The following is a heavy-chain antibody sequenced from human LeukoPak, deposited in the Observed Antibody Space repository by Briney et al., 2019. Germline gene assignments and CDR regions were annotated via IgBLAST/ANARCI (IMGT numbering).Heavy chain of an antibody. CDR1: GFTFSSYA. V-gene: IGHV3-23*01. CDR3: AKADIVVVVAAYIDH. Sequence: GGSLRLSCAASGFTFSSYAMTWVRQAPGMGLEWVSVISGSGGSTYYADSVKGRFTISRDNSKNTLYLQMNSLRAEDTAVYYCAKADIVVVVAAYIDHWGQGTLVTVSS. J-gene: IGHJ4*02. D-gene: IGHD2-15*01. CDR2: ISGSGGST.